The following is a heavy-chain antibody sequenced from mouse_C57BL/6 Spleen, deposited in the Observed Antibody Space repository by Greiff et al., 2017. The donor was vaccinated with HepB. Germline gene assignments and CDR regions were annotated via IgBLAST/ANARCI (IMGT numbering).Heavy chain of an antibody. CDR2: ISYDGSN. CDR1: GYSITSGYY. V-gene: IGHV3-6*01. Sequence: EVQLQESGPGLVKPSQSLSLTCSVTGYSITSGYYWNWIRQFPGNKLEWMGYISYDGSNNYNPSLKNRISITRDTSKNQFFLKLNSVTTEDTATYYCARDQAGYYGSSWYFDVWGTGTTVTVSS. J-gene: IGHJ1*03. D-gene: IGHD1-1*01. CDR3: ARDQAGYYGSSWYFDV.